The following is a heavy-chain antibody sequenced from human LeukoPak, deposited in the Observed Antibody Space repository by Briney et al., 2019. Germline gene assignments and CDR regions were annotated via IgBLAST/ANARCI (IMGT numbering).Heavy chain of an antibody. CDR3: ARSDYYDSSGYPTHLNWFDP. V-gene: IGHV4-4*07. CDR2: IYITGST. CDR1: GGSMNSYY. D-gene: IGHD3-22*01. J-gene: IGHJ5*02. Sequence: SETLSLTCTVSGGSMNSYYWSWIRQPAGKGLEWIGRIYITGSTNYNPSLKSRVTMSVDTSKNQFSLKLSSVTAADTAVYYCARSDYYDSSGYPTHLNWFDPWGQGTLVTVSS.